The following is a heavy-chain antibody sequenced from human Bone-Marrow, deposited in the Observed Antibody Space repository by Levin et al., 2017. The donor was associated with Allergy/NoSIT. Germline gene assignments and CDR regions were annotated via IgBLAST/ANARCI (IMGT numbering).Heavy chain of an antibody. CDR1: GFNVSSTY. J-gene: IGHJ4*02. Sequence: GESLKISCAASGFNVSSTYMSWVRQAPGKGLEWVSVIYSGGTTYYADSVKGRFTISRDNSKNTLYLQMNSLRVEDTAVYYCARELKGWGRGTLVTVYS. CDR3: ARELKG. V-gene: IGHV3-53*01. CDR2: IYSGGTT.